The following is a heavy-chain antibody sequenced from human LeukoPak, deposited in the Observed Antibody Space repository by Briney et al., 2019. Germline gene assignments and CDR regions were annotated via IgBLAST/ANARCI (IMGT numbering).Heavy chain of an antibody. J-gene: IGHJ4*02. Sequence: GGSLRLSCAASGFTFSSYAMKWFRQAPGKGLEWVSSISSSSSYIYYADSVKGRFTISRDNAKNSLYLQMNSLRAEDTAVYYCASYGGTIDYWGQGTLVTVSS. CDR1: GFTFSSYA. V-gene: IGHV3-21*01. D-gene: IGHD4-23*01. CDR2: ISSSSSYI. CDR3: ASYGGTIDY.